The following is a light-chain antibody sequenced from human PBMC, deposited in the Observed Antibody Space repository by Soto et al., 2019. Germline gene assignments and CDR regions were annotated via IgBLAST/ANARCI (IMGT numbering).Light chain of an antibody. CDR1: QSVSRY. Sequence: EIVLTQSPATLSLSPGERATLSCRASQSVSRYLAWYQQKPGQAPRLIIYDAFNRATGIPARFSGSGSGTDFTLTISSLEPEDFAVYYCHQRSNWPGTFGGGTKVDIK. J-gene: IGKJ4*01. V-gene: IGKV3-11*01. CDR3: HQRSNWPGT. CDR2: DAF.